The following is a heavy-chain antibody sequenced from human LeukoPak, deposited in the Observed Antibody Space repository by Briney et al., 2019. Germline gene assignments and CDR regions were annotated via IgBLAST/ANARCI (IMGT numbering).Heavy chain of an antibody. Sequence: SETLSLTCAVSGYSISSGYYWGWIRQPPGKGLEWIGYIYYSGSTNYNPSLKSRVTISVDTSKNQFSLKLSSVTAADTAVYYCARSSWIQLPPTYWGQGTLVTVSS. D-gene: IGHD5-18*01. CDR1: GYSISSGYY. J-gene: IGHJ4*02. V-gene: IGHV4-61*01. CDR3: ARSSWIQLPPTY. CDR2: IYYSGST.